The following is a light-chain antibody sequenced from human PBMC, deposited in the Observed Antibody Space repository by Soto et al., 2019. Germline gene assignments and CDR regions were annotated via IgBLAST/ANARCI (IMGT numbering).Light chain of an antibody. Sequence: DIQMTQSPSTLSASIGDRVTNTFRASQTINNWLAWYQQKPGKAPNLLIYHASNLETGVPSRFSGSAFGTEFTLTISSLQPDDFAPYYCQHYNSYPWTFGQGTKV. CDR1: QTINNW. V-gene: IGKV1-5*01. CDR3: QHYNSYPWT. CDR2: HAS. J-gene: IGKJ1*01.